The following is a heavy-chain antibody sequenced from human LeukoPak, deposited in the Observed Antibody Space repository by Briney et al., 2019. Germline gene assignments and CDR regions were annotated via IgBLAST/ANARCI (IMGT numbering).Heavy chain of an antibody. Sequence: GGSLRLSCAASGFDFINYAMTWVRRAPGKGLAWVSAIGGSGTSTYYADSVRGRFTVSRDNSKNTVYLQLNSLRADDTAVYYCAKSVDYGDYGDLDYWGQGTLVTVSS. J-gene: IGHJ4*02. V-gene: IGHV3-23*01. CDR3: AKSVDYGDYGDLDY. CDR1: GFDFINYA. CDR2: IGGSGTST. D-gene: IGHD4-17*01.